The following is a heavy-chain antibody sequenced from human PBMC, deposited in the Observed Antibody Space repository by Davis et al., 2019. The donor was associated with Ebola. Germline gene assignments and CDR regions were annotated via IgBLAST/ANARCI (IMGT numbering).Heavy chain of an antibody. D-gene: IGHD2-21*01. V-gene: IGHV1-69*06. CDR1: GGTFSSYA. CDR3: ARRRDYDAFDI. J-gene: IGHJ3*02. CDR2: FIPIFGTA. Sequence: SVKVSCKASGGTFSSYAISWVRQAPGQGLEWMGGFIPIFGTANYAQKFQGRVTITADKSTSTAYMELSSLRSEDTAVYYCARRRDYDAFDIWGQGTMVTVSS.